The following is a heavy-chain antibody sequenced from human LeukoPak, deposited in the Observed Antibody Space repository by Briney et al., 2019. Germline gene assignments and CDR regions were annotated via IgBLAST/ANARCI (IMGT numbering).Heavy chain of an antibody. CDR2: ISGSGGST. J-gene: IGHJ4*02. Sequence: GGSLRLSCAASGFTFSSYAMSWVRQAPGKGLEWVSAISGSGGSTYYADSVKGRFTISRDNSKNTLYLQMNSLRAEDTAVYYCARDRCSHGVCYKDYWGQGTLVTVSS. V-gene: IGHV3-23*01. CDR3: ARDRCSHGVCYKDY. D-gene: IGHD2-8*01. CDR1: GFTFSSYA.